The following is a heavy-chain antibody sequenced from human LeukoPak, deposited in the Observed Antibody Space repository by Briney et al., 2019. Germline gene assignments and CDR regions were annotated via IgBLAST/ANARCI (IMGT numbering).Heavy chain of an antibody. CDR1: GLTFRSYG. D-gene: IGHD3-3*01. J-gene: IGHJ3*02. V-gene: IGHV3-30*02. CDR3: AKDLPYYDFWTGSGGAFDI. Sequence: GGSLRLSCAASGLTFRSYGMHWVRQAPGKGLEWVAFIRYDASNKYYADSVKGRFTISRDNSKNTLYLQMNSLRAEDTAVYYCAKDLPYYDFWTGSGGAFDIWGQGTMVTVSS. CDR2: IRYDASNK.